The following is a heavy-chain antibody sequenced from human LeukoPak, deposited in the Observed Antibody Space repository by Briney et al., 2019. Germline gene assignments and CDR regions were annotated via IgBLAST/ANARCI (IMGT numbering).Heavy chain of an antibody. D-gene: IGHD3-10*01. J-gene: IGHJ3*02. CDR1: GFTFTSYA. Sequence: GKSLRLSCTASGFTFTSYAMHWVRQAPGKGLEWVAVISYDASNKYYANSVKGRFTISRDNSKNTLYLQMGSLRAEDMAVYYCARVLSGYYGSGPLGAFDIWGQGTMVTVSS. CDR3: ARVLSGYYGSGPLGAFDI. V-gene: IGHV3-30*14. CDR2: ISYDASNK.